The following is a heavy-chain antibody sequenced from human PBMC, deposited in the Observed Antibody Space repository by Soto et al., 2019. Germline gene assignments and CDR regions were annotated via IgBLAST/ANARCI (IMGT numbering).Heavy chain of an antibody. CDR3: ARVAFGYCSSTSCYLRYDSSGYYYDTEAYLFDY. CDR1: GYAFTSYG. J-gene: IGHJ4*02. Sequence: ASVKVSCKASGYAFTSYGISWVRQAPGQGLEWMGWISAYNGNTNYAQKLQGRVTMTTDTSTSTAYMELRSLRSDDTAVYYCARVAFGYCSSTSCYLRYDSSGYYYDTEAYLFDYWGKGTLVTVSS. V-gene: IGHV1-18*01. CDR2: ISAYNGNT. D-gene: IGHD2-2*03.